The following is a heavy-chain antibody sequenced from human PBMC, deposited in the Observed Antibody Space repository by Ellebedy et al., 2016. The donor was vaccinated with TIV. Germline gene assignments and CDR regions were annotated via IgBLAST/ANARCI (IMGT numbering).Heavy chain of an antibody. CDR3: ARGPGGRYYYYYGMDV. CDR1: GGSFSGYY. CDR2: INHSGST. D-gene: IGHD3-16*01. Sequence: SETLSLTXAVYGGSFSGYYWSWIRQPPGKGLEWIGEINHSGSTNYNPSLKSRVTISVDTSKNQFSLKLSSVTAADTAVYYCARGPGGRYYYYYGMDVWGQGTTVTVSS. J-gene: IGHJ6*02. V-gene: IGHV4-34*01.